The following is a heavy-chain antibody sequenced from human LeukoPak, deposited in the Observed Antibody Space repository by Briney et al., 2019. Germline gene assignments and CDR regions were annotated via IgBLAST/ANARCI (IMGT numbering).Heavy chain of an antibody. CDR3: GRLALTPWYFDL. D-gene: IGHD5-12*01. CDR2: IYSDGRT. V-gene: IGHV3-53*01. J-gene: IGHJ2*01. CDR1: GFTVSSNY. Sequence: GGSLRLSCAASGFTVSSNYINWVRQAPGKGLEWVSIIYSDGRTFYAGSVKGRFTISRDNSKNTVYLQMNSLRAEDTAVYYCGRLALTPWYFDLWGRGTLVTVSS.